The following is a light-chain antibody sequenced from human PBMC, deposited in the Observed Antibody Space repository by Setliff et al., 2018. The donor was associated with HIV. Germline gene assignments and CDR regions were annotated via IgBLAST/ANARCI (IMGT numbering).Light chain of an antibody. Sequence: QSVLTQPASVSGSPGQSITISCTGTSSDVGGYSYVSWYQQHPGRAPKLVIYEVINRPSGVSDRFSGSKSGNTASLTISGLQAEDEADYYCSSYAITNTLPFGTGTKGTVL. J-gene: IGLJ1*01. CDR2: EVI. CDR3: SSYAITNTLP. CDR1: SSDVGGYSY. V-gene: IGLV2-14*01.